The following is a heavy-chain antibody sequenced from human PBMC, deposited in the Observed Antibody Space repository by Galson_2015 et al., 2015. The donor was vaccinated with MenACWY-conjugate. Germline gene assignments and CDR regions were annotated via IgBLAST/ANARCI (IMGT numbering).Heavy chain of an antibody. CDR2: INPGGSGT. CDR1: GFIFNTYW. D-gene: IGHD2/OR15-2a*01. J-gene: IGHJ5*02. CDR3: AKTQGPPSYFTP. V-gene: IGHV3-74*01. Sequence: SLRLSCAASGFIFNTYWMHWVRQAPGKGLVGVSRINPGGSGTTYADSVKDRFTISRDNAKNTLYLQMNSLRPEDTAVFYCAKTQGPPSYFTPWGQATWSPSPQ.